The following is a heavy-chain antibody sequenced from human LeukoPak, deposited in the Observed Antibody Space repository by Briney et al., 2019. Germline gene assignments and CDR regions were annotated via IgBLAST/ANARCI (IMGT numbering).Heavy chain of an antibody. D-gene: IGHD3-16*01. CDR1: GGSFSGYY. CDR2: INHSGST. Sequence: SETLSLTCAVYGGSFSGYYWSWIRQPPGKGLEWIGEINHSGSTNYNPSLKSRVTISVDTSKNQFSLKLSSVTAADTAVYYCARVWVDYMDVWGKGTTVTISS. J-gene: IGHJ6*03. CDR3: ARVWVDYMDV. V-gene: IGHV4-34*01.